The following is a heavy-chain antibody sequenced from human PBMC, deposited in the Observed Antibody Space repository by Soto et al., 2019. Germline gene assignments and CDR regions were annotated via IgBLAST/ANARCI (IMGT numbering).Heavy chain of an antibody. CDR2: INAGNGNT. V-gene: IGHV1-3*01. CDR1: GYTFTSFA. CDR3: ASARSSSWYMYFQH. Sequence: VKVSCKASGYTFTSFAMHWVRQAPGQRLEWMGWINAGNGNTKYSQKFQGRVTITRDTSASTAYMELSSLRSEDTAVYYCASARSSSWYMYFQHWGQGSLVTVSS. J-gene: IGHJ1*01. D-gene: IGHD6-13*01.